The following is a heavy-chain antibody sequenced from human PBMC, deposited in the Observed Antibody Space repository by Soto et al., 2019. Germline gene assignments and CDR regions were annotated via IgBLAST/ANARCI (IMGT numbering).Heavy chain of an antibody. Sequence: QVQLQESGPGLVKPSQTLSLTCTVSGGSISSGDYYWSWMRQPPGKGLEWIGYINYSGGTYYNPSLKSRVTISVDTSKHQFSLKLSSVTAADTAVYYCARVGSSIATRSFDYWGQGTLVTVSS. CDR3: ARVGSSIATRSFDY. D-gene: IGHD6-6*01. V-gene: IGHV4-30-4*01. J-gene: IGHJ4*02. CDR2: INYSGGT. CDR1: GGSISSGDYY.